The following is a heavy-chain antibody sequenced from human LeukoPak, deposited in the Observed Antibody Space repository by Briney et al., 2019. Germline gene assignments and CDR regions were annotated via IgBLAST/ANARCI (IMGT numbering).Heavy chain of an antibody. V-gene: IGHV3-7*03. J-gene: IGHJ4*02. D-gene: IGHD3-3*01. Sequence: GTLSLTCTVSSGSIGSSNWWSWVRQAPGKGLEWVANIKLDGSEKNYVDSVKGRLTISRDNTKNSLYLQMNSLRVEDTAVFYCARDQYDTWSRRGNFDSWGQGTLVIVSS. CDR2: IKLDGSEK. CDR3: ARDQYDTWSRRGNFDS. CDR1: GSIGSSNW.